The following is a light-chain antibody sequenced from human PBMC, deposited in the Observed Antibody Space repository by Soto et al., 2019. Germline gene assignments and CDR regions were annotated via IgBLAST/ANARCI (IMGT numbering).Light chain of an antibody. V-gene: IGLV3-21*04. CDR1: NIGSKS. CDR2: YDS. CDR3: QVCDISDHVL. Sequence: SYELTQPPSVSGAPGKTARITCGGNNIGSKSVHWYQQKPGQAPVLVIYYDSDRPSGIPERFSGSNSGNTATLTISRVEAGDEAYYYCQVCDISDHVLFGGGTKLTVL. J-gene: IGLJ2*01.